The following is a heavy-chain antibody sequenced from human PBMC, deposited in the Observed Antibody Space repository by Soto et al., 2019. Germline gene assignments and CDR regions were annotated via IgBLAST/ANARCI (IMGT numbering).Heavy chain of an antibody. D-gene: IGHD2-15*01. Sequence: QEQLLQSGAEVRKPGSSVKVSYKASGGTFNNYAVSWVRQAPGQGLEWMGGIIPMFETVNYAQRFQGRLTIAADESTSTAYMELTSLTSADTAIYFCARGLRTGNYGIDVWGQGTTVTVSS. CDR1: GGTFNNYA. V-gene: IGHV1-69*01. J-gene: IGHJ6*02. CDR3: ARGLRTGNYGIDV. CDR2: IIPMFETV.